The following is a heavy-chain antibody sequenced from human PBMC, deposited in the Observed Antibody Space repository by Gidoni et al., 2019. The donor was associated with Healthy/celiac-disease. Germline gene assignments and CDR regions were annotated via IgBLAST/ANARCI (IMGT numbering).Heavy chain of an antibody. CDR2: IIPILGIA. D-gene: IGHD2-15*01. CDR3: ASLTGVVSIPYGMDV. CDR1: GGTFSSYA. Sequence: QVQLVQSGAEVKKPGSSVKVSCKASGGTFSSYAISWVRQAPGKGLEWMGRIIPILGIANYAQKFQVRVTIPADKSTSTAYMELSSLRSEDTAVYDCASLTGVVSIPYGMDVWGQGTTVTVSS. V-gene: IGHV1-69*09. J-gene: IGHJ6*02.